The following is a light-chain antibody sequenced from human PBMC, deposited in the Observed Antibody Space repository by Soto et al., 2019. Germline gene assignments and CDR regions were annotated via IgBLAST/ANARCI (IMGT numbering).Light chain of an antibody. CDR1: QSVTWYY. V-gene: IGKV3-20*01. J-gene: IGKJ2*01. Sequence: DIVLTQSPGTLSLSPGERATLSCRAGQSVTWYYVSWYQQKRGQAPSLLIYGASIRATGVPDRCSGSGSGTDFIITIIRLEHEDFAVYYCRQYVSSPYTFGQGTNLEI. CDR3: RQYVSSPYT. CDR2: GAS.